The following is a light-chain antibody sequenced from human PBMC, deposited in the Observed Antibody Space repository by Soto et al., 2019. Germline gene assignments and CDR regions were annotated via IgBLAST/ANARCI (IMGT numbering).Light chain of an antibody. Sequence: QLVLTQSPSASASLGASVKLTCTLSSGHSHYAIAWHQQQSEKGPRYLTKLNSDGSQIKGDGIPDRFSGSSSGAERYLTISSLQSEDEADYYCQSWDSDIVVFGGGTKVTVL. CDR3: QSWDSDIVV. V-gene: IGLV4-69*01. CDR1: SGHSHYA. J-gene: IGLJ2*01. CDR2: LNSDGSQ.